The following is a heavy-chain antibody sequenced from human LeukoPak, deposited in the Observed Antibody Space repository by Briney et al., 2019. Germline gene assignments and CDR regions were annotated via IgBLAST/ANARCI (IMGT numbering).Heavy chain of an antibody. CDR3: TRVGSSGSVDY. CDR1: GFTFSDYY. Sequence: KPGGSLGLSCAASGFTFSDYYMSWIRQAPGKGLEWVSYISSRTSDANYVDSVKGRFTISRDNAKNSLYLQMNSLRAEDTAVYYCTRVGSSGSVDYWGQGTLVTVSS. CDR2: ISSRTSDA. D-gene: IGHD1-1*01. V-gene: IGHV3-11*06. J-gene: IGHJ4*02.